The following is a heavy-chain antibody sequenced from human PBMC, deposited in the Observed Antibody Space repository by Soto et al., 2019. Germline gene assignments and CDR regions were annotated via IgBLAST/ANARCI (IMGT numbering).Heavy chain of an antibody. CDR3: ASGLWTFQH. J-gene: IGHJ1*01. D-gene: IGHD3-10*01. CDR1: GFTLSNYW. CDR2: IKQDGSEK. Sequence: GGSLRLSCAASGFTLSNYWMSWVRQAPGKGLEWVANIKQDGSEKYYVDSVKGRFTISRDNAKNSLYLQMNSLGAEDTAVYFCASGLWTFQHWLQGTLLTVSP. V-gene: IGHV3-7*01.